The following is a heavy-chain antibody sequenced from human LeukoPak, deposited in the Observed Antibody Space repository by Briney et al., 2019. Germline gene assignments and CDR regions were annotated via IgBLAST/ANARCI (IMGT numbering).Heavy chain of an antibody. J-gene: IGHJ3*02. CDR3: ARSGFGELLHAFDI. CDR2: INPNSGGT. V-gene: IGHV1-2*02. D-gene: IGHD3-10*01. CDR1: GYTFTGYY. Sequence: EASVTVSCKASGYTFTGYYMNWVRQAPGQGLEWMGWINPNSGGTNYAQKFQGRVTITRDTSISTAYMELSRLRSDDTAVYYCARSGFGELLHAFDIWGQGTTVTISS.